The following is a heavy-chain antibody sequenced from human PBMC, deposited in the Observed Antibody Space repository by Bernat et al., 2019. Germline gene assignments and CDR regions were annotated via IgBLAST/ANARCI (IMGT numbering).Heavy chain of an antibody. Sequence: EVQLLESGGGLVQPGGSLRLSCAASGFTFSSYAMSWVRQAPGKGLEWVSAISGSGGSTYYADSVKGRFTISRDNSKNTLYLQMNSLRAEDTAVYYWAKDRIWGTNAFDDWGQGTLVTVSS. V-gene: IGHV3-23*01. CDR1: GFTFSSYA. CDR3: AKDRIWGTNAFDD. J-gene: IGHJ4*02. D-gene: IGHD7-27*01. CDR2: ISGSGGST.